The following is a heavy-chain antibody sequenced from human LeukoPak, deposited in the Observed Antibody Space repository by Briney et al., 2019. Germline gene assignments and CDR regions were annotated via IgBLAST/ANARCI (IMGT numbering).Heavy chain of an antibody. J-gene: IGHJ6*03. CDR3: ARDRTRVGGYYYYYMDV. CDR1: GGTFSSYA. D-gene: IGHD1-26*01. Sequence: ASVEVSCKASGGTFSSYAISWVRQAPGQGLEWMGGIISIFGTANYAQKFQGRVTITADKSTSTDYMELSSLRSEDTAVYYCARDRTRVGGYYYYYMDVWGKGTTVTVSS. V-gene: IGHV1-69*06. CDR2: IISIFGTA.